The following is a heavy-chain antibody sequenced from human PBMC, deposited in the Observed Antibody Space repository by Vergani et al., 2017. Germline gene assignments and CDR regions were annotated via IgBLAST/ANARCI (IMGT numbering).Heavy chain of an antibody. V-gene: IGHV1-18*01. CDR3: AGASKYYDILTGYYSGVDP. D-gene: IGHD3-9*01. CDR2: ISAYNGNT. CDR1: GYTFTSYG. J-gene: IGHJ5*02. Sequence: QVQLVQSGAEVKKPGASVKVSCKASGYTFTSYGISWVRQAPGQGLEWMGWISAYNGNTNYAQKLQGRVTMTTDTSTSTAYMELRSLRSDDTAVYYCAGASKYYDILTGYYSGVDPWGQGTLVTVSS.